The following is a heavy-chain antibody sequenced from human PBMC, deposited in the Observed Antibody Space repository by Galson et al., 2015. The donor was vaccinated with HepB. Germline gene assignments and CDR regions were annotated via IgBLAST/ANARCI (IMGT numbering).Heavy chain of an antibody. CDR3: ARGGGYNYGVVDY. V-gene: IGHV3-33*01. CDR1: GFTFSSYG. Sequence: SLRLSCAASGFTFSSYGMHWVRQAPGKGLEWVTVIWNDGSNKYYVDSVKGRFTISRDNSKNTLYLQMNSLRAEDTAVYYCARGGGYNYGVVDYWGQGTLVTVSS. D-gene: IGHD5-18*01. CDR2: IWNDGSNK. J-gene: IGHJ4*02.